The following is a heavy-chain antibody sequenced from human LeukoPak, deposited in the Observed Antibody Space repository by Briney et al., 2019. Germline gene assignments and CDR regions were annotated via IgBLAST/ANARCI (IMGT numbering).Heavy chain of an antibody. Sequence: AGGSLRLSCAASGFTFSSYAMSWVRQAPGKGLEWVSSISSSSYIYYVDSVKGRFTISRDNAKNSLYLQMNSLRAEDTAVYYCASLYYDFWSGYSSFDYWGQGTLVTVSS. CDR1: GFTFSSYA. D-gene: IGHD3-3*01. J-gene: IGHJ4*02. CDR2: ISSSSYI. CDR3: ASLYYDFWSGYSSFDY. V-gene: IGHV3-21*01.